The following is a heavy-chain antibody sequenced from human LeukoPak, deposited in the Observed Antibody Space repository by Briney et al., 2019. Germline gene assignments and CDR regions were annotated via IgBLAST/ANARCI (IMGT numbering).Heavy chain of an antibody. J-gene: IGHJ4*02. V-gene: IGHV3-43*01. Sequence: GGSLRLSCAASGFTFDDYAMHWVRQAPGKGLEWVALISWEGQTTYYADSVRGRFTISRDNGKNSLYLQMNSLRTEDTAFYYCTRDTGYGSATNYFDSWGQGTLVSVSS. D-gene: IGHD3-10*01. CDR1: GFTFDDYA. CDR2: ISWEGQTT. CDR3: TRDTGYGSATNYFDS.